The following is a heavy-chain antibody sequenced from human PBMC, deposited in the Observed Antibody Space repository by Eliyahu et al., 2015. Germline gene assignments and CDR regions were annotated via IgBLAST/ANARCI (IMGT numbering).Heavy chain of an antibody. CDR3: ARDGGYFDY. V-gene: IGHV4-34*01. CDR2: VNHSGDT. D-gene: IGHD3-22*01. CDR1: GGALXGYQ. J-gene: IGHJ4*02. Sequence: QVQLRQWGARXLKPSETLSLTCXVVGGALXGYQWNWIRQPPGKGLEWIGEVNHSGDTNYRPSLKTRLTMSVDTSRRQVSLRLKSVTAADTAVYYCARDGGYFDYWGPGIAVTVSS.